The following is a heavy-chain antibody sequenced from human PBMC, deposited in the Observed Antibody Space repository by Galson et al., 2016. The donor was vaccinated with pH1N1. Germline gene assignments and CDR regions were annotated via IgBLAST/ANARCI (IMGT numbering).Heavy chain of an antibody. V-gene: IGHV1-8*01. J-gene: IGHJ2*01. Sequence: QSGAEVKKPGESLRISCKASGSTLTSYDINWVRQATGQGLEWMGWMNPNNGNADYAPKFQGRVTLTRNASINTAYMELSSLTSEDTAVFYCARGPVYWYFDLWGRGTPVIVSS. CDR3: ARGPVYWYFDL. CDR1: GSTLTSYD. CDR2: MNPNNGNA.